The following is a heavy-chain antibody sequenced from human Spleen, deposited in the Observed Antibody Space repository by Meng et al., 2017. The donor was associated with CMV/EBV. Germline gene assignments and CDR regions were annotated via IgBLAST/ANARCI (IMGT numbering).Heavy chain of an antibody. D-gene: IGHD3-10*01. CDR1: GYICTDFW. Sequence: FCKPSGYICTDFWIHWVRQAPGQGPEWMGWINPKSGATHFAQKFEGRLTMTTDTSTRTIYLELERLTNDDTAIYYCARDVQSGAAGYWGQGTLVTVSS. CDR2: INPKSGAT. CDR3: ARDVQSGAAGY. V-gene: IGHV1-2*02. J-gene: IGHJ4*02.